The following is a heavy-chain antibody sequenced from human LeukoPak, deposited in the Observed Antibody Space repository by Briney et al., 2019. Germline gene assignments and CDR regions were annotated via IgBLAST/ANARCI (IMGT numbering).Heavy chain of an antibody. Sequence: PSETLSLTCTVSGGSISSSSYYWGWIRQPPGKGLEWIGSIYYSGSTYYNPSLKSRVTISVDTSKNQFSLKLSSVTAADTAVYYCARQRTNLNLCDYWGQGTLVTVSS. CDR3: ARQRTNLNLCDY. CDR1: GGSISSSSYY. CDR2: IYYSGST. J-gene: IGHJ4*02. D-gene: IGHD1-7*01. V-gene: IGHV4-39*01.